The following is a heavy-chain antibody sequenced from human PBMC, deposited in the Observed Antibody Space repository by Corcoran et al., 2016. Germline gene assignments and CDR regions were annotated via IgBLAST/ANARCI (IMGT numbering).Heavy chain of an antibody. J-gene: IGHJ6*02. V-gene: IGHV4-34*01. CDR2: IYHTGYT. CDR1: GESFSGYY. CDR3: ARGRLCVSVCPRDYNGMDV. D-gene: IGHD2-21*02. Sequence: QVQLQQWGAGLVKPSETLSLTCSIYGESFSGYYWSWIRQPPGKGLEWIGEIYHTGYTKYNPSLKSRVTMSGDTSKNQFSLELSSVTAADTAVYYWARGRLCVSVCPRDYNGMDVWGQGTTVTVSS.